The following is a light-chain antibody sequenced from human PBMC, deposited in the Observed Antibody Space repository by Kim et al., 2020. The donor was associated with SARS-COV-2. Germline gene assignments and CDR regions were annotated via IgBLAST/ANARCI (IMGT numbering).Light chain of an antibody. Sequence: QSALTQPASVSGSPGQSITISCTGTSSDVGSYNLVSWYQQHPGKAPKLMIYEVSKRPSGVSNRFSGSKSGNTASLTISWLQAEDEADYYCYSYAGSSTYVFGTGTKVTVL. CDR1: SSDVGSYNL. CDR2: EVS. J-gene: IGLJ1*01. V-gene: IGLV2-23*02. CDR3: YSYAGSSTYV.